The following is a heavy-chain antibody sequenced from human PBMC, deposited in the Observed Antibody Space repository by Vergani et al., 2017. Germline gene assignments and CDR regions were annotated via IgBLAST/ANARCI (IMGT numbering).Heavy chain of an antibody. CDR3: ARDPRGYGGDTEDYYYGMDV. D-gene: IGHD2-21*02. CDR1: GATFRSNT. CDR2: IIPVLGKT. J-gene: IGHJ6*02. Sequence: QVQLVQSGAEVKKPGSSVKVSCKASGATFRSNTISWVRQVPGQGLEWMGRIIPVLGKTKYAQDFQGRLTITADTSTSTAYMGLTSLRSQDTAVYYCARDPRGYGGDTEDYYYGMDVWGQGTTVTVSS. V-gene: IGHV1-69*08.